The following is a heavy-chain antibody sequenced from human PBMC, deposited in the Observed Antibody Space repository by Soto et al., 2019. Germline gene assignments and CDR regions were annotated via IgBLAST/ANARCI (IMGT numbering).Heavy chain of an antibody. CDR2: VIPMFGTA. CDR3: ARGDDILARRGDYFDY. V-gene: IGHV1-69*06. J-gene: IGHJ4*02. CDR1: GGTFNSYG. Sequence: QVQLVQSGAEVKKPGSSVKVSCKASGGTFNSYGFNWVRQAPGQGLEWMGGVIPMFGTANYAQKFQGRVTITADKSTSTSYMEVKSLRSEDTAVYYCARGDDILARRGDYFDYWGQGTHVTVSS. D-gene: IGHD6-6*01.